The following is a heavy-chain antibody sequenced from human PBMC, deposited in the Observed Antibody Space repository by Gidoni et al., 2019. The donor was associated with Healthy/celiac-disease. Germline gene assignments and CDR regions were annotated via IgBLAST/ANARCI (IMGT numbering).Heavy chain of an antibody. CDR2: IIPIFGKA. V-gene: IGHV1-69*01. CDR1: AVTCSTYA. J-gene: IGHJ4*02. CDR3: AMRGYSYGATFDY. D-gene: IGHD5-18*01. Sequence: VPLVQSGADVKKPGSSVKVSCNASAVTCSTYAISWVRQAPGQGLEWMGGIIPIFGKANYAQKFQGRVTITADESTSTAYMELSSLRAEDTAVYYCAMRGYSYGATFDYWGQGTLVTVSS.